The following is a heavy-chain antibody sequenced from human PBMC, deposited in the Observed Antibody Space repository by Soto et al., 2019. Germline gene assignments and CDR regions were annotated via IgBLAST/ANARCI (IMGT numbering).Heavy chain of an antibody. CDR1: GFTFSRYW. J-gene: IGHJ4*02. D-gene: IGHD3-10*01. CDR2: IKQDGSEK. Sequence: GGSLRLSCAASGFTFSRYWMSWVRQAPGKGLEWVADIKQDGSEKYSVDSVKGRFTISRDNAKNSLYLQMASLRAEDTAVYYCARSLTLVRGIEYWGQGTLVTVSS. V-gene: IGHV3-7*01. CDR3: ARSLTLVRGIEY.